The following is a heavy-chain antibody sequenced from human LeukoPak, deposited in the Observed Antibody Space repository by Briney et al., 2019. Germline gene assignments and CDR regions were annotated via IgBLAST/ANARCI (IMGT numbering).Heavy chain of an antibody. V-gene: IGHV3-33*01. J-gene: IGHJ4*02. CDR1: GFTFSSYG. D-gene: IGHD2-8*01. CDR2: IWYDGSNK. Sequence: GRSLRLSCAASGFTFSSYGMHWVRQAPGKGLEWVAVIWYDGSNKYYADSVKGRFTISRDNSKNTLYLQMNSLRAEDTAVYYCARDQLIQKGFDYWGQGTLVTVSS. CDR3: ARDQLIQKGFDY.